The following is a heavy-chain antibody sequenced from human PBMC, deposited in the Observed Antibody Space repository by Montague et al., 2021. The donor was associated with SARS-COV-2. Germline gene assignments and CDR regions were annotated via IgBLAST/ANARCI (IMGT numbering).Heavy chain of an antibody. CDR1: GFSLSTSGMC. Sequence: PALVKPTQTLTLTCTFSGFSLSTSGMCVSWIRQPSGKALEWLARIDWDDDKYYSTSLKTRLTISKDTSKNQVVLTMTNMDPVDTATYYCARDKYYYDSSGYYPLVYFDYWGQGTLVTVSS. D-gene: IGHD3-22*01. J-gene: IGHJ4*02. CDR2: IDWDDDK. CDR3: ARDKYYYDSSGYYPLVYFDY. V-gene: IGHV2-70*11.